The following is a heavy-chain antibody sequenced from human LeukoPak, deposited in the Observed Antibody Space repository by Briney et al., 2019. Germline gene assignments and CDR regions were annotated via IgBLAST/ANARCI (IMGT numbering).Heavy chain of an antibody. Sequence: SETLSLTCTVSGGSISSGDYYWSWIRQPPGKGLEWIGYLYYSGSTYYNPSLKSRVTISVDTSKNQFSLKLSSVTAADTAVYYCARDCSSTSCPIDDAFDIWGQGTMVTVSS. J-gene: IGHJ3*02. D-gene: IGHD2-2*01. V-gene: IGHV4-30-4*01. CDR1: GGSISSGDYY. CDR3: ARDCSSTSCPIDDAFDI. CDR2: LYYSGST.